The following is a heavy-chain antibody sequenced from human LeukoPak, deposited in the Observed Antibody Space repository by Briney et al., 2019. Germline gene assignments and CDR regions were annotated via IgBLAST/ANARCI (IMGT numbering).Heavy chain of an antibody. CDR3: ARGVPAAISWFDP. V-gene: IGHV3-33*01. Sequence: GGSLRLSCAASGFTFSSYGMHWVRQAPGRGLEWVAVIWYDGSKKYYADSVKGGFTISRDNSKITLYLQMNSLRAEDTAVYYCARGVPAAISWFDPWGQGTLVTVSS. J-gene: IGHJ5*02. D-gene: IGHD2-2*02. CDR2: IWYDGSKK. CDR1: GFTFSSYG.